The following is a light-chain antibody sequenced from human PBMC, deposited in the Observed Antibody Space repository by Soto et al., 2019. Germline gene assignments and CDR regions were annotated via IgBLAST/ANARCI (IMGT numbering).Light chain of an antibody. CDR1: QSVSSSY. CDR2: GAS. J-gene: IGKJ2*01. V-gene: IGKV3-20*01. Sequence: EIVLTQSPGTLSLSPGERATLSCRASQSVSSSYLAWYQQKPGQAPRLLISGASSRSTGIPDRFSGSGSGTDYMLIISRVEPEDVAVYSCQQYGSSPPYTFGQGTKLEIK. CDR3: QQYGSSPPYT.